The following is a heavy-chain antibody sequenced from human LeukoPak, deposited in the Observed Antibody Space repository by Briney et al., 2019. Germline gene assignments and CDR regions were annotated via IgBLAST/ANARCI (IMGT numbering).Heavy chain of an antibody. CDR1: GGSFSGYY. V-gene: IGHV4-34*01. Sequence: PSETLSLTCAVYGGSFSGYYWSWIRQPPGKGLEWIGEINHSGSTNYNPSLKSRVTISVDTSKNQFSLKLSSVTAADTAVYYCASAYDSSGYPIDYWGQGTLATVSS. CDR3: ASAYDSSGYPIDY. J-gene: IGHJ4*02. CDR2: INHSGST. D-gene: IGHD3-22*01.